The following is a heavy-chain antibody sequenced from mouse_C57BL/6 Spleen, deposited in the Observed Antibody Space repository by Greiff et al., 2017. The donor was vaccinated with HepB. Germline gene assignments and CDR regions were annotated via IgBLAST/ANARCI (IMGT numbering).Heavy chain of an antibody. CDR2: IDPSDSYT. CDR1: GYTFTSYW. Sequence: QVQLQQPGAELVKPGASVKLSCKASGYTFTSYWMQWVKQRPGQGLEWIGEIDPSDSYTNYNQKFKGKATWTVDTSSSTAYMQLSSLTSEDSAVYYCARLRQYYFDYWGQGTTLTVSS. CDR3: ARLRQYYFDY. D-gene: IGHD2-12*01. V-gene: IGHV1-50*01. J-gene: IGHJ2*01.